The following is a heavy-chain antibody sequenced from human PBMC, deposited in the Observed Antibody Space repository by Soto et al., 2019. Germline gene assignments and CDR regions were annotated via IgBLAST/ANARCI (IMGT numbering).Heavy chain of an antibody. CDR3: VRSNDDWFDP. J-gene: IGHJ5*02. Sequence: PSQTLSLTCAISGDSVSRNNAAWNWIRQSPSRGLEWLGRTYYNSKWYSDYALSVKSRIIINPDTSKNQFSLQLNSVTPDDTAVYYCVRSNDDWFDPWGQGTLVTVSS. CDR1: GDSVSRNNAA. D-gene: IGHD2-8*01. CDR2: TYYNSKWYS. V-gene: IGHV6-1*01.